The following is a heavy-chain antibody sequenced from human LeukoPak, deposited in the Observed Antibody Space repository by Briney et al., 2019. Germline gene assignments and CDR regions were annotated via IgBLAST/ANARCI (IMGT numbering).Heavy chain of an antibody. D-gene: IGHD6-19*01. Sequence: SQTLSLTCTVSGGSISSGGYYWSWIRQPPGKGLEWIGYIYHSGSTYYNPSLKSRVTISVDTSKNQFSLKLSSVTAADTAVYYCARLGSAAVAGGAGYWGQGTLVTVSS. CDR2: IYHSGST. J-gene: IGHJ4*02. V-gene: IGHV4-30-2*03. CDR3: ARLGSAAVAGGAGY. CDR1: GGSISSGGYY.